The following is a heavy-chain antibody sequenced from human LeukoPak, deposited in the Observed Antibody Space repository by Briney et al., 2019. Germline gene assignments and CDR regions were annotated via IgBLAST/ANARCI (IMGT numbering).Heavy chain of an antibody. CDR1: GFTFSSHW. V-gene: IGHV3-7*01. CDR2: IKPDGSEK. Sequence: GGSLRLSCTGSGFTFSSHWMSWVRQAPGRGLEWVAKIKPDGSEKDHVDSVKGRFTISRDNAKNSLYLQLSSLRAEDTAVYYCARSRFYFDYWGQGTLVTVSS. J-gene: IGHJ4*02. CDR3: ARSRFYFDY.